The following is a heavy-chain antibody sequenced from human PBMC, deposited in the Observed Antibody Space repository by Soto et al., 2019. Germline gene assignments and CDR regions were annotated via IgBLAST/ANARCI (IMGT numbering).Heavy chain of an antibody. CDR3: AKKVNSGPGSQYFDY. J-gene: IGHJ4*02. Sequence: PGGSLRLSCAASGFTFSSYSMSWVRQAPGKGLEWVAGLRTSGDGGNTYYADSVKGRFTISRDNSKNMLFLQMNSLRTEDTAIYYCAKKVNSGPGSQYFDYWGQGTLVTVSS. CDR1: GFTFSSYS. D-gene: IGHD3-10*01. CDR2: LRTSGDGGNT. V-gene: IGHV3-23*01.